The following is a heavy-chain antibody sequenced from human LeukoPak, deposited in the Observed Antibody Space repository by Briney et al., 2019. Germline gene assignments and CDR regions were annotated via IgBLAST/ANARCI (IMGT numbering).Heavy chain of an antibody. D-gene: IGHD2-15*01. Sequence: GRSLRLSCAASGFTFSSYAMHWVRQAPGKGLEWVAVISYDGSNKYYADSVKGRFTISRDNSKNTLYLQMNSLRAEDTAVYYCARAGACSGGSCYSDYYYYGMDVWGQGTTVTVSS. CDR3: ARAGACSGGSCYSDYYYYGMDV. CDR2: ISYDGSNK. V-gene: IGHV3-30-3*01. J-gene: IGHJ6*02. CDR1: GFTFSSYA.